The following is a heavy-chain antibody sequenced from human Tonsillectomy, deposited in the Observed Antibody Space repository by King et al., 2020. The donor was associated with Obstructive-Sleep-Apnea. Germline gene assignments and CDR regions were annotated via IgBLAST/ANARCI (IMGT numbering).Heavy chain of an antibody. CDR1: GDSINRYY. J-gene: IGHJ3*02. CDR3: ARRKIAAAGAFDI. CDR2: IYYSGCH. Sequence: QLQELGPGLVKPSETLSLTCTVSGDSINRYYVSWIRPPPGKGFEWIGYIYYSGCHTYNPYLKGRVTISVDKSKNQVSLKLTSVTAADTAVYYCARRKIAAAGAFDIWGQGTMVTVSS. D-gene: IGHD6-13*01. V-gene: IGHV4-59*08.